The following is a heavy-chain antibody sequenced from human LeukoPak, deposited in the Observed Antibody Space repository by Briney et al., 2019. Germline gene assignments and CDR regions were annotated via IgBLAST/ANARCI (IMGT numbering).Heavy chain of an antibody. D-gene: IGHD5-12*01. CDR1: GGSISGYY. CDR3: ARGLRYSGYELDY. Sequence: SETLSLTCAVYGGSISGYYWSWIRQPPGKGLEWIGEINHSGSTNYNPSLKSRVTISVDTSKNQFSLKLSSVTAADTAVYYCARGLRYSGYELDYWGQGTLVTVSS. J-gene: IGHJ4*02. CDR2: INHSGST. V-gene: IGHV4-34*01.